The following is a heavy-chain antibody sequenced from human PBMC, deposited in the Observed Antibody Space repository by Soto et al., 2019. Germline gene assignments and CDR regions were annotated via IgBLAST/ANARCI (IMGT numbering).Heavy chain of an antibody. J-gene: IGHJ5*02. CDR3: ARALRSIVAANWFDP. D-gene: IGHD5-12*01. CDR1: GGSFSGYY. V-gene: IGHV4-34*01. Sequence: PSETLSLTCAVYGGSFSGYYWSWIRQPPGKGLEWIGEINHSGSTNYNPSLKSRVTISVDTSKNQFSLKLSSVTAADTAVYYCARALRSIVAANWFDPWGQGTLVTVSS. CDR2: INHSGST.